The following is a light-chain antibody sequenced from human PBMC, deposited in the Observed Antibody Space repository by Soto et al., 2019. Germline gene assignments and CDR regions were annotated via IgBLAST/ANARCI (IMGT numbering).Light chain of an antibody. CDR2: DVT. Sequence: QSALTQPASVSGSPGQSITISCSGTPSDIGAYNYVSWYQHLPGKAPEVIIYDVTNRPSGVSSRFSGPKSGTTASLTISGLQAEDEANYYCGSYTITSTLMIFGGGTKVTVL. J-gene: IGLJ2*01. V-gene: IGLV2-14*03. CDR3: GSYTITSTLMI. CDR1: PSDIGAYNY.